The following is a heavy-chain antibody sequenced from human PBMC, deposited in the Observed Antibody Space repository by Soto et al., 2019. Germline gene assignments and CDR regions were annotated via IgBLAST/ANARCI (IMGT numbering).Heavy chain of an antibody. CDR2: IFPLTDIP. J-gene: IGHJ4*02. CDR3: ARGPLVVLNYFES. Sequence: QVQLVQSGTEVKKPGSSVKVSCKASGGTFRNYPINWVRQAPGQGLEWMGSIFPLTDIPDYAQNFQARLTISAANSTSPAYMELTSLTPDDTAMYFCARGPLVVLNYFESWGQGTLVTVSS. CDR1: GGTFRNYP. V-gene: IGHV1-69*02.